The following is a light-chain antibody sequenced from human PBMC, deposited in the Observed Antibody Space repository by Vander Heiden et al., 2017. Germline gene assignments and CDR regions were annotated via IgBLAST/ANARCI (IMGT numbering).Light chain of an antibody. J-gene: IGKJ3*01. CDR3: QQSDTTPFT. Sequence: DIQMTQSPSSLSASVGDRVTITCRPSQSISSYLNWYQQKPGKAPKLLIYAASSLQSGVSLRFSGSGSGTDFTLTISSLQPEDFATYYCQQSDTTPFTFGHGTKVDIK. CDR1: QSISSY. V-gene: IGKV1-39*01. CDR2: AAS.